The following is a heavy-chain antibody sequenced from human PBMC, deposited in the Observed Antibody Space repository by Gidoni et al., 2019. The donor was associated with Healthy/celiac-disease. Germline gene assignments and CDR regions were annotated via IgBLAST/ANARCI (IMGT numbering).Heavy chain of an antibody. CDR3: ARGVITMVRGVHTDY. J-gene: IGHJ4*02. D-gene: IGHD3-10*01. V-gene: IGHV3-23*01. CDR1: GFPLSRYA. Sequence: EVQLLESGGGLVQPGGSRRPSCAASGFPLSRYAMRWVRQATGKGLGWVPAISGSVGSTYYADSVKGRFTISRDNSKNTLYLQMNSLRAEDTAVYYCARGVITMVRGVHTDYWGQGTLVTVS. CDR2: ISGSVGST.